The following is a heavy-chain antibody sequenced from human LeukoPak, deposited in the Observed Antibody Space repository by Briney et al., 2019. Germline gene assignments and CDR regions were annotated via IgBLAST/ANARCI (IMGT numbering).Heavy chain of an antibody. Sequence: ASVKVSCTASGGTFSSFAISWMRQAPGQGLEWMGGIIPIFGTANYAQKFQGRVTITADESTSTAYMELSSLRSEDTAVYYCARDPYLTGYFDYWGQGTLVTVSS. CDR1: GGTFSSFA. D-gene: IGHD3-9*01. J-gene: IGHJ4*02. CDR2: IIPIFGTA. CDR3: ARDPYLTGYFDY. V-gene: IGHV1-69*13.